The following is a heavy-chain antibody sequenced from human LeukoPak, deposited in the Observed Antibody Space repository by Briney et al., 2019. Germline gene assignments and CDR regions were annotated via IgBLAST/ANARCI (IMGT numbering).Heavy chain of an antibody. Sequence: PGGSLRLSCAASGFTFSNAWMSWVRQAPGKGLEWVANIKEDGSEKYYVDSVKGRFTISRDNAKNSLYLQMNSLRAEDTAVYYCARDVVVPAAKARYYYYYMDVWGKGTTVTISS. CDR2: IKEDGSEK. V-gene: IGHV3-7*01. CDR3: ARDVVVPAAKARYYYYYMDV. CDR1: GFTFSNAW. D-gene: IGHD2-2*01. J-gene: IGHJ6*03.